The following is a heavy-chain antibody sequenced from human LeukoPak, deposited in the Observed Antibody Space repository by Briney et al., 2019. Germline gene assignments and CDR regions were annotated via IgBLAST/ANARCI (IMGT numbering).Heavy chain of an antibody. D-gene: IGHD6-19*01. CDR1: GFTFSSYP. Sequence: PGGSRRLSCAASGFTFSSYPMSWVRQAPGKGLEWVSGITGIDGSTYYADSVKGRFTISRDNSKNTLYLQMNSLRAEDTAVYYCAKSKRQWLVGVDYWGQGTLVTVSS. CDR2: ITGIDGST. J-gene: IGHJ4*02. V-gene: IGHV3-23*01. CDR3: AKSKRQWLVGVDY.